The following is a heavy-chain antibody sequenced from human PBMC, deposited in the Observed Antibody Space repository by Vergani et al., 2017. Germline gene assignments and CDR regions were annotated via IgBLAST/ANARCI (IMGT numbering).Heavy chain of an antibody. V-gene: IGHV3-23*01. CDR2: ISSDGGST. CDR3: ARERNAYYDFWSGYYTQSYFDY. J-gene: IGHJ4*02. D-gene: IGHD3-3*01. Sequence: EVQLLESGGGLVQPGGSLRLSCAASGFTFSTYAMTWVRQAPGKGLEWVSTISSDGGSTYYADSVKGRFTISRDNSKNTLYLQMNSLRAEDTALYYCARERNAYYDFWSGYYTQSYFDYWGQGTLVTVSS. CDR1: GFTFSTYA.